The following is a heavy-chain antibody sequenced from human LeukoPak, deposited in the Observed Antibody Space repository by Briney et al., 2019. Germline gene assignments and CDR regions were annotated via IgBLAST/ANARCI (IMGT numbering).Heavy chain of an antibody. D-gene: IGHD2-2*02. Sequence: ASVKVSCKASGGTFGSYAISWVRQAPGQGLEWMGGIIPIFGTANYAQKFQGRVTITADESTSTAYMELSSLRSEDTAVYYCARSPAPYCSSTSCYTLDPWGQGTLVTVSS. V-gene: IGHV1-69*01. CDR1: GGTFGSYA. J-gene: IGHJ5*02. CDR2: IIPIFGTA. CDR3: ARSPAPYCSSTSCYTLDP.